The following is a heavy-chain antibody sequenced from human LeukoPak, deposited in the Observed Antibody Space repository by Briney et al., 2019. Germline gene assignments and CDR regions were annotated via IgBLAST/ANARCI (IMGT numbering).Heavy chain of an antibody. CDR1: GFTFSSYA. J-gene: IGHJ4*02. Sequence: GGSLRLSCAASGFTFSSYAMSWLRQAPGKGLEWVSAISGSDGSTYYAASVKGRFTISSDNSKNTLYLQMNSLRAEDTAVYYFAKSVGGWYDYFDYWGQGTLVTLSS. V-gene: IGHV3-23*01. D-gene: IGHD6-19*01. CDR2: ISGSDGST. CDR3: AKSVGGWYDYFDY.